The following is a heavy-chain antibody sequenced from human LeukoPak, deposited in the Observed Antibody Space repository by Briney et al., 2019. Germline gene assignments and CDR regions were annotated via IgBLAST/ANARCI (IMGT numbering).Heavy chain of an antibody. V-gene: IGHV4-59*01. CDR3: ARDYGRYCSSTSCYTGWFDP. J-gene: IGHJ5*02. CDR1: GGSISSYY. D-gene: IGHD2-2*02. Sequence: SETLSLTCTVSGGSISSYYWSWIRQPPGKGLEWIGYIYYSGSTNYNPSLKSRVTISVDTSKNQFSLKLSSVTAADTAVYYCARDYGRYCSSTSCYTGWFDPWGQGTLVTVSS. CDR2: IYYSGST.